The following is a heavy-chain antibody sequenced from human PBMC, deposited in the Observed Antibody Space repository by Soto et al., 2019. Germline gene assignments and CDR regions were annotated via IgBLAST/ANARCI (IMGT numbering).Heavy chain of an antibody. CDR2: IYYSGST. CDR3: ASNGYNFVYFQH. CDR1: GGSISSYY. Sequence: QVQLQESGPGLVKPSETLSLTCTVSGGSISSYYWSWIRQPPGKGLEWIGYIYYSGSTNYNPSLKSRVTISVDASKNQFSLKLSSVTAADTAVYYCASNGYNFVYFQHWGQGTLVTVSS. V-gene: IGHV4-59*01. D-gene: IGHD5-12*01. J-gene: IGHJ1*01.